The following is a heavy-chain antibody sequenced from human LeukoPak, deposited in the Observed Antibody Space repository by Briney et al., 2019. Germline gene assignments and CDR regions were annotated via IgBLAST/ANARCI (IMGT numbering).Heavy chain of an antibody. D-gene: IGHD1-26*01. V-gene: IGHV3-48*03. J-gene: IGHJ4*02. Sequence: GTPGQCCAASGFTLCSYEMNLVRPCACPVPARNSYISSSGSTIYYGDSVKGRFTISRDSAKNSLYLQMNSLRAEDTAVYYCAKGWDSGPHFGSWGQGTLVTVSS. CDR2: ISSSGSTI. CDR1: GFTLCSYE. CDR3: AKGWDSGPHFGS.